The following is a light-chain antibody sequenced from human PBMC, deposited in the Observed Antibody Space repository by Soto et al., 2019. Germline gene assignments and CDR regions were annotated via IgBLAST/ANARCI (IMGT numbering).Light chain of an antibody. CDR1: SSDVGGFNY. V-gene: IGLV2-14*01. J-gene: IGLJ1*01. CDR2: DVY. Sequence: QSALTQPASVSGSPGQSITISCTGTSSDVGGFNYVSWYQQHPGKAPKLLIFDVYSRPSGISNRFSGSKSGNTASLTISGLQAEDEADYYCSSYTTSSSYVVGAGTKVTVL. CDR3: SSYTTSSSYV.